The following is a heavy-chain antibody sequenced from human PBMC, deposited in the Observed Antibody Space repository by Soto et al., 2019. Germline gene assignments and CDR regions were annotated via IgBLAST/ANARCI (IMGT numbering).Heavy chain of an antibody. J-gene: IGHJ4*02. CDR1: GGSISSGDYY. CDR2: IYYSGST. V-gene: IGHV4-30-4*01. D-gene: IGHD3-16*01. Sequence: KPSETLSLTCTVSGGSISSGDYYWSWIRQPPGKGLEWIGYIYYSGSTYYNPSLKSRVTISVDTSKNQFSLKLSSVTAADTAVYYCARGGIGGPGDNWGQGTLVTVSS. CDR3: ARGGIGGPGDN.